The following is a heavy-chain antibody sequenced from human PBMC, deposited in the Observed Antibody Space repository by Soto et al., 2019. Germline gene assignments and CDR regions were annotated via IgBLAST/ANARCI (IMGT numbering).Heavy chain of an antibody. J-gene: IGHJ6*02. CDR3: ARGALDFWSGYYSPEYYYYGMDV. CDR1: GGTFSSYA. V-gene: IGHV1-69*13. Sequence: GASVKVSCKASGGTFSSYAISRVRQAPGQGLEWMGGIIPIFGTANYAQKFQGRVTITADESTSTAYMELSSLRSEDTAVYYCARGALDFWSGYYSPEYYYYGMDVWGQGTTVTVSS. D-gene: IGHD3-3*01. CDR2: IIPIFGTA.